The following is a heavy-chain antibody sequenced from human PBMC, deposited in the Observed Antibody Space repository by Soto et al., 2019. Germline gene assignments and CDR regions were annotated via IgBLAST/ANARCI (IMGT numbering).Heavy chain of an antibody. CDR2: INAVNGNT. CDR3: AQEGDHYNYGYELDL. CDR1: GYTFTRFA. V-gene: IGHV1-3*01. Sequence: QVLLVQSGAEVRKPGASVKFSCKASGYTFTRFAIHWVRQAPGQGLEWMGWINAVNGNTRYSQKFQGRTTLTLDTSADTAYLGVSSLNATATDTYDCAQEGDHYNYGYELDLCGQGTVLTVSS. J-gene: IGHJ4*02. D-gene: IGHD1-20*01.